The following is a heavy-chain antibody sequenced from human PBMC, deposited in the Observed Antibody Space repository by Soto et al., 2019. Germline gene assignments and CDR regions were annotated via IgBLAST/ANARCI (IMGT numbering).Heavy chain of an antibody. J-gene: IGHJ3*02. V-gene: IGHV3-23*01. Sequence: EVQVLESGGGLVQPGGSLRLSCEGSGFTVSSHAMTWIRQAPGKGTEWVSTVTADGGTYYADSVKGRFAMSRDTSENTLDLQMNSLGAEDTAAYYCAPHVSCSGGSCQYDAFAIRGQGTMVNVSS. CDR2: VTADGGT. D-gene: IGHD2-15*01. CDR3: APHVSCSGGSCQYDAFAI. CDR1: GFTVSSHA.